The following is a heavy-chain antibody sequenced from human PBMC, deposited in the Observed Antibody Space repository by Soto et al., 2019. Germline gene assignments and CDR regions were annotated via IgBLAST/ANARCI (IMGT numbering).Heavy chain of an antibody. CDR2: IWYDGSNK. CDR1: GFTFSSYG. J-gene: IGHJ3*02. Sequence: GGSLRLSCAASGFTFSSYGMHWVRQAPGKGLEWVAVIWYDGSNKYYADSVKGRFTISRDNSKNTLYLQMNSLRAEDTAVYYCARNYGSGSPHDAFDIWGQGTMVTVSS. V-gene: IGHV3-33*01. D-gene: IGHD3-10*01. CDR3: ARNYGSGSPHDAFDI.